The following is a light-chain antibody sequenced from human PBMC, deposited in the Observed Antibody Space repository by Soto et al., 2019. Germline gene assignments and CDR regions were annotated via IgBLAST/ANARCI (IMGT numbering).Light chain of an antibody. J-gene: IGKJ4*01. CDR1: QDIASW. V-gene: IGKV1-12*01. Sequence: DIQMTQSPSSVSASVGDRVTITCRASQDIASWLAWYQQMPGKAPRLLIYAASTLQTGVPSRFSGSGSGTHFTLTISSLQPEDFATYYCQQSSSFPPRVSFGGGTKVEIK. CDR3: QQSSSFPPRVS. CDR2: AAS.